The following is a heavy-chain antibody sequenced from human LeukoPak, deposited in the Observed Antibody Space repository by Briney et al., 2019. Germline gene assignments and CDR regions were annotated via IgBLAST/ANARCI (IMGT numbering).Heavy chain of an antibody. CDR1: GFNFYDYA. Sequence: GGSLRLSCAASGFNFYDYAMHWLRQPPGKGLEWVSLISGDGVTTYYADSVKGRFTISRDNSKNSLYLQMNSLRTEDTGLYYCAKVTDYYYMDVWGKGTTVTVSS. V-gene: IGHV3-43*02. CDR3: AKVTDYYYMDV. CDR2: ISGDGVTT. J-gene: IGHJ6*03. D-gene: IGHD1-20*01.